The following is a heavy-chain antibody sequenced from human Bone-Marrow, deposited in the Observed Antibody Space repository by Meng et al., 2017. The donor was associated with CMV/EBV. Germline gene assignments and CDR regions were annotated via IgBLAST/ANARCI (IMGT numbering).Heavy chain of an antibody. CDR1: GGSISSSSYY. Sequence: GSLRLSCTVSGGSISSSSYYWGWIRQPPGKGLEWIGSIYYSGSTNYNPSLKSRVTISVDTSKNQFSLKLSSVTAADTAVYYCARVFVRPRRGYYFDYWGQGTLVTVSS. CDR2: IYYSGST. CDR3: ARVFVRPRRGYYFDY. J-gene: IGHJ4*02. V-gene: IGHV4-39*07.